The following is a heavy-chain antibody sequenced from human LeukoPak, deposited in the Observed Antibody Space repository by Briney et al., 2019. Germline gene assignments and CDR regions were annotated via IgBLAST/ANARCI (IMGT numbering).Heavy chain of an antibody. Sequence: PGGSLRLSCAASGFTFSKYAMNWVRQAPGKGLEWVSAILAGGATYYADPVKGRFTISRDSSTKTLYLKMNSLRVDDTAIYYCTKDREPDNGWDLDYWGQGTLLIVSS. D-gene: IGHD6-19*01. CDR2: ILAGGAT. V-gene: IGHV3-23*01. CDR3: TKDREPDNGWDLDY. CDR1: GFTFSKYA. J-gene: IGHJ4*01.